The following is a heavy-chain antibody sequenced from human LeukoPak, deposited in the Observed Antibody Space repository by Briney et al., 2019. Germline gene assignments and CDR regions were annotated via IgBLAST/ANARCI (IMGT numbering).Heavy chain of an antibody. J-gene: IGHJ4*02. CDR1: GLRFRNYG. CDR3: AKVRDYDSSGYSDY. D-gene: IGHD3-22*01. V-gene: IGHV3-33*06. Sequence: PGGSLRLSCVVSGLRFRNYGMHWVRQAPGKGLEWVAVIYYDGSNQYYADSVKGRFTVSRDNAKNTLYLQMNSLRAEDTAVYYCAKVRDYDSSGYSDYWGQGNLVTVSS. CDR2: IYYDGSNQ.